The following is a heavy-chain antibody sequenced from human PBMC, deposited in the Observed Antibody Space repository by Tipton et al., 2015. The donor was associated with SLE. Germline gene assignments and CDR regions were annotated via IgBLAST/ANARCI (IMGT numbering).Heavy chain of an antibody. J-gene: IGHJ4*02. V-gene: IGHV4-39*07. Sequence: TLSLTCTVSGGSITSYNQYWGWIRQPPGQRLEYMASLYHSGGTYYNPSLKSRLTISMDTSKNQFSLRLNSVTAADTAVYYCVRINSGASRLFDYWGQGMLVAVSS. D-gene: IGHD1-26*01. CDR3: VRINSGASRLFDY. CDR2: LYHSGGT. CDR1: GGSITSYNQY.